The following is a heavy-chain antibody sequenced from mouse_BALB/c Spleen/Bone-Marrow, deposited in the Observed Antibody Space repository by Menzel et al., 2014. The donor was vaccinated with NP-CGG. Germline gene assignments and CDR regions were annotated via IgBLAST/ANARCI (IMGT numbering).Heavy chain of an antibody. Sequence: EVKVVESGGGLVQPGGSLKLSCVASGFTFSSYGVSWVRQTPDKRLELVATINNNGGSTYYPDSVKGQFTISRDNAKNTLYLQMSSLKSEDTAMYYCARVYGWYFDVWGAGTTVTVSS. CDR2: INNNGGST. D-gene: IGHD1-1*01. CDR3: ARVYGWYFDV. CDR1: GFTFSSYG. V-gene: IGHV5-6-3*01. J-gene: IGHJ1*01.